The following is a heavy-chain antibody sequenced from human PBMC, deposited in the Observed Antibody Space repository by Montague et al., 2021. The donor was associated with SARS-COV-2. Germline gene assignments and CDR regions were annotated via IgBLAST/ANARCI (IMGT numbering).Heavy chain of an antibody. CDR1: GDSVSSGAYY. Sequence: SETLSLTCTVSGDSVSSGAYYWSWIRQPPGKGLEWIAYIYYSGDTYTNYNPSLESRVSISVDTSKNHFSLKLTSGSAADTAVYYCAREYCDSSCLVWIDPWGQGTLVIVSS. D-gene: IGHD2/OR15-2a*01. CDR2: IYYSGDTYT. CDR3: AREYCDSSCLVWIDP. V-gene: IGHV4-61*03. J-gene: IGHJ5*02.